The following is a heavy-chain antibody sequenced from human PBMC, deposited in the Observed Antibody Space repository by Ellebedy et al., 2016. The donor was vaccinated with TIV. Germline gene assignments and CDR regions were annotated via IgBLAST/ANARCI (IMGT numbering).Heavy chain of an antibody. J-gene: IGHJ4*01. D-gene: IGHD3-16*02. CDR2: ISPRGTST. V-gene: IGHV3-23*01. CDR3: AKGQRITSGLVDLSRYYFDS. CDR1: GFSFNTHA. Sequence: GGSLRLXXEVSGFSFNTHAMSWVRQGPGKGLEWVSGISPRGTSTYYIDSVKGRFTISRDNSKNTLFLQLDNLSAGDTALYFCAKGQRITSGLVDLSRYYFDSWGRGTLVTVSS.